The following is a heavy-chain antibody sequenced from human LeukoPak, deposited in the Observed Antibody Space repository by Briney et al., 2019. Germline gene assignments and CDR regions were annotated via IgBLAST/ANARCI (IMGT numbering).Heavy chain of an antibody. CDR3: AKDPYRSSSGLGDC. V-gene: IGHV3-23*01. D-gene: IGHD6-6*01. CDR1: GFTFSSYA. CDR2: ISGSGGTT. J-gene: IGHJ4*02. Sequence: GGSLRLSCAASGFTFSSYAMSWVRQAPGKGLEWVSSISGSGGTTYYADSMKGRFTISRDNSKNMMYLQMNSLRAEDTAVYYCAKDPYRSSSGLGDCWGQGTLVTVS.